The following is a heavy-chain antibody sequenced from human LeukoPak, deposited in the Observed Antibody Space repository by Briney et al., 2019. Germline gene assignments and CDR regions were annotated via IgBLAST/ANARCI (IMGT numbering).Heavy chain of an antibody. V-gene: IGHV3-30*18. J-gene: IGHJ4*02. CDR2: ISYGGSNK. D-gene: IGHD3-22*01. CDR3: AKGGYYYED. CDR1: GFTFSSYG. Sequence: PGRSLRLSCAASGFTFSSYGMHWVRQAPGKGLEWVAVISYGGSNKYYADSVKGRFTISRDNSKNTLYLQMNSLRAEDTAVYYCAKGGYYYEDWGQGTLVTVSS.